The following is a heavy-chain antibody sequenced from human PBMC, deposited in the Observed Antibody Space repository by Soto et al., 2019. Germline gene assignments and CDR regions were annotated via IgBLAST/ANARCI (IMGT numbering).Heavy chain of an antibody. J-gene: IGHJ4*02. CDR3: EKNYGSTRIYYFDY. V-gene: IGHV3-30-3*01. CDR2: ISYDGSNK. D-gene: IGHD3-10*01. CDR1: GFTFSSYA. Sequence: PGGSLRLSCAASGFTFSSYAMHWVRQAPGKGLEWVAVISYDGSNKYYADSVKGRFTISRDNSKNTLYLQMNSLRAEDTAVYYCEKNYGSTRIYYFDYWGQGTLVTVSS.